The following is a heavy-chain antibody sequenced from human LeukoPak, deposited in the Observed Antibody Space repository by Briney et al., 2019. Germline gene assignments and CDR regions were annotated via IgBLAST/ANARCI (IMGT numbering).Heavy chain of an antibody. Sequence: GGSLRLSCAASGFTFSSYSMNWVRQAPGKGVEWVSSISSSSSYIYYADSAKGRFTISRDNAKNSLYLQMNSLRAEDTAVYYCARDGGEVGYCSSTSCINWFDPWGQGTLVTVSS. CDR3: ARDGGEVGYCSSTSCINWFDP. V-gene: IGHV3-21*01. CDR2: ISSSSSYI. J-gene: IGHJ5*02. CDR1: GFTFSSYS. D-gene: IGHD2-2*01.